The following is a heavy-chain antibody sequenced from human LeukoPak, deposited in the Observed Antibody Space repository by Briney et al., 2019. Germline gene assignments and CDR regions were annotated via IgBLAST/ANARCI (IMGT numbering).Heavy chain of an antibody. CDR1: GFSFSSYG. J-gene: IGHJ4*02. CDR3: TRTIPPAH. D-gene: IGHD5-24*01. CDR2: IYRSGGT. Sequence: GGSLRLSCAGSGFSFSSYGMHWVRQAPGKGLDWVSVIYRSGGTYFADSVKGRFTISRDDSQNTVSLQMNNLRAEDTAVYYCTRTIPPAHWGQGTLVTVSS. V-gene: IGHV3-53*01.